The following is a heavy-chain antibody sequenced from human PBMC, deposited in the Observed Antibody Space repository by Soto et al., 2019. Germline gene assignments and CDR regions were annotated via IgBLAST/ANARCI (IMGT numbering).Heavy chain of an antibody. V-gene: IGHV1-2*02. CDR3: ARPPGYISDWYYFDL. Sequence: QVQLVQSGAEVKKPGASVKVSCEASGYSFIDYYIHWVRQAPGQGFEWMGRISPKSGGTNYAQKFEGRVTMTWDTSLNTAYMELSSLKSDETAVYYCARPPGYISDWYYFDLWGQGTRVTVSA. CDR1: GYSFIDYY. CDR2: ISPKSGGT. D-gene: IGHD3-9*01. J-gene: IGHJ4*02.